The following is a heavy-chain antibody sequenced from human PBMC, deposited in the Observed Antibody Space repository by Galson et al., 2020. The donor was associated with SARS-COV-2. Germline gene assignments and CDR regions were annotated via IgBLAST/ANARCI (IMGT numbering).Heavy chain of an antibody. CDR3: AKRLYGCSASETRGMDV. CDR2: ISGSGDTT. D-gene: IGHD6-13*01. Sequence: AGTLRLPFTASGFTLSSYAMNWVRQAPGEGLEWVSAISGSGDTTHYAGFVKGRFTISRDNCKNTLYMQVNGVRAEDTAVYYRAKRLYGCSASETRGMDVWGQGATVTGSS. J-gene: IGHJ6*02. V-gene: IGHV3-23*01. CDR1: GFTLSSYA.